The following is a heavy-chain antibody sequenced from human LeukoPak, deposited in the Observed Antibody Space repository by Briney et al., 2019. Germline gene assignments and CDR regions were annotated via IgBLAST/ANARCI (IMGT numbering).Heavy chain of an antibody. D-gene: IGHD6-19*01. J-gene: IGHJ4*02. CDR2: ISGSGVTT. Sequence: GGSLRLSCAASGFTFSSYGMTWVRQAPGKGLEWVSGISGSGVTTHCADSVKGRFTISRDNSKNTLYLQMNSLRADDTAVYYCAKDRRYSSDWGQGTLVTVSS. CDR3: AKDRRYSSD. CDR1: GFTFSSYG. V-gene: IGHV3-23*01.